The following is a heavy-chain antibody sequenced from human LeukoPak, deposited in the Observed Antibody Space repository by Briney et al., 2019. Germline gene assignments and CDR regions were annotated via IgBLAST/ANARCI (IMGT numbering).Heavy chain of an antibody. V-gene: IGHV1-8*01. D-gene: IGHD6-19*01. CDR1: GYTFTSYD. J-gene: IGHJ5*02. CDR3: ARAPLSQWLVFMDLNWFDP. CDR2: MNPNSGNT. Sequence: GASVKVSCKASGYTFTSYDINWVRQATGQGLEWMGWMNPNSGNTGYAQKFQGRVTMTRNTSISTAYMELSSLRSEDTAVYYCARAPLSQWLVFMDLNWFDPWGQGTLVTVSS.